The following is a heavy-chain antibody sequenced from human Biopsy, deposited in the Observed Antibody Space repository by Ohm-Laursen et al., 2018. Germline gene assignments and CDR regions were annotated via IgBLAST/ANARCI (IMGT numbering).Heavy chain of an antibody. CDR2: DDLDAYN. Sequence: TQTLTLTCSFSGFSLSARGMRVSWIRQAPGKVLEWLAHDDLDAYNDYSASLQTKIPISKDTSNDQVVLTVNNVDPADTSTYYCARTPILIVSAGLVYRHRRHLQGMDVWGQGTAVTVS. J-gene: IGHJ6*02. D-gene: IGHD6-13*01. CDR1: GFSLSARGMR. V-gene: IGHV2-70*01. CDR3: ARTPILIVSAGLVYRHRRHLQGMDV.